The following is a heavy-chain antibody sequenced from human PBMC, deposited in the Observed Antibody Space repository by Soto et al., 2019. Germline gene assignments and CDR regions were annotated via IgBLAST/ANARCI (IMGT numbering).Heavy chain of an antibody. D-gene: IGHD6-19*01. CDR3: ARDSVGVAVAGSKYYFGMDV. CDR2: ISAYNGDT. V-gene: IGHV1-18*01. J-gene: IGHJ6*02. CDR1: GYTFTSYG. Sequence: QVQLGQSGAEVKKPWASVKVSCKASGYTFTSYGISWVRQAPGQGLEWMGWISAYNGDTNYAQKVQGRVTMTTDTSTSTAYMELRSLRSDDTAVYYCARDSVGVAVAGSKYYFGMDVWGQGTTVSVSS.